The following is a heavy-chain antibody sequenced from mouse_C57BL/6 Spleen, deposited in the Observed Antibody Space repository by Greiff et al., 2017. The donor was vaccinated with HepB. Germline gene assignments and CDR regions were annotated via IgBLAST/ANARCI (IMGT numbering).Heavy chain of an antibody. Sequence: EVQLVESGPGLVKPSQSLSLTCSVTGYSITSGYYWNWIRQFPGNKLEWMGYISYDGSNNYNPSLKNRISITRDTSKNQFFLKLNSVTTEDTATYYCARESTTVVRVFDYWGQGTTLTVSS. D-gene: IGHD1-1*01. J-gene: IGHJ2*01. V-gene: IGHV3-6*01. CDR2: ISYDGSN. CDR3: ARESTTVVRVFDY. CDR1: GYSITSGYY.